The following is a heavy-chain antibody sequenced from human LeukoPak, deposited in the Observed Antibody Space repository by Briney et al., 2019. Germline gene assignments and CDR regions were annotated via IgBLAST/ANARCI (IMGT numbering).Heavy chain of an antibody. D-gene: IGHD1-26*01. CDR2: ISLSGGST. J-gene: IGHJ4*02. CDR1: GFTFSRYG. V-gene: IGHV3-23*01. Sequence: GGSLRLSCAASGFTFSRYGMSWVRQAPGKGLEWVSDISLSGGSTNCADSVKGRFTISRDNSKNTLYLQMKSLRVEDTAVYYCAKVGVSVAYYFDYWGQGTLVTVCS. CDR3: AKVGVSVAYYFDY.